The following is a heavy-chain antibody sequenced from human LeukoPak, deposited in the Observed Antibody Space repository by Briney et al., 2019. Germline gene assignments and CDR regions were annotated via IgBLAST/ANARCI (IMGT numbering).Heavy chain of an antibody. Sequence: PGGSLRLSCAASGFTFSSYWMNWVRQVPGKGLVWVSRISSDSSITSYADSVKGRLTISRDNTKNTLYLQMNSLRAEDTAVYYCAKDHYYGSGTYSSEHFDYWGQGTLVTVSS. CDR2: ISSDSSIT. CDR1: GFTFSSYW. D-gene: IGHD3-10*01. V-gene: IGHV3-74*01. CDR3: AKDHYYGSGTYSSEHFDY. J-gene: IGHJ4*02.